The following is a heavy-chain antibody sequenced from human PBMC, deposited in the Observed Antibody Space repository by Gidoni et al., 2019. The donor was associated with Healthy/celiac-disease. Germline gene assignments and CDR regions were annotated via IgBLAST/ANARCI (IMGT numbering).Heavy chain of an antibody. V-gene: IGHV4-39*01. CDR2: IYYSGST. Sequence: QLQLQASGPGLVKPLETLSLTCTVSGGSISSSSYYWGWIRQPPGKGLEWIGSIYYSGSTYYNPSLKSRVTISVDTSKNQFSLKLSSVTAADTAVYYCAGRSRGKIWFGEPWGQGTLVTVSS. CDR1: GGSISSSSYY. J-gene: IGHJ5*02. D-gene: IGHD3-10*01. CDR3: AGRSRGKIWFGEP.